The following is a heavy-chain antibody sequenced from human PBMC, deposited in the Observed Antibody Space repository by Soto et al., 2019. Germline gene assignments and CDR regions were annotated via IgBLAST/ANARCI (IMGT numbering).Heavy chain of an antibody. J-gene: IGHJ4*02. CDR3: ASVPRFGDYAIDY. V-gene: IGHV4-59*01. CDR1: GGSISSYD. D-gene: IGHD4-17*01. Sequence: PLETLCLTCTVSGGSISSYDWSWIRQPPGKGLEWIGYIYYSGSTNYNPSLKSRVTISVDTSKNQFSLKLSSVTAADTAVYYCASVPRFGDYAIDYWGQGTLVTVSS. CDR2: IYYSGST.